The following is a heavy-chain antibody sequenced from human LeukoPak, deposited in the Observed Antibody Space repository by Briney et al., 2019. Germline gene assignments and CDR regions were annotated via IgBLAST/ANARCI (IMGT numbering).Heavy chain of an antibody. CDR2: ISTKYI. V-gene: IGHV3-21*01. CDR1: GFTFSLYS. J-gene: IGHJ4*02. CDR3: ARYSATWGTVDY. Sequence: GGSLRLPCAASGFTFSLYSINWVRQAPGKGLEWVSSISTKYIYYADFVEGRFTVSRDSAKNSVYLQMNSLRVEDTGVYYCARYSATWGTVDYWGQGALVTVSS. D-gene: IGHD1-26*01.